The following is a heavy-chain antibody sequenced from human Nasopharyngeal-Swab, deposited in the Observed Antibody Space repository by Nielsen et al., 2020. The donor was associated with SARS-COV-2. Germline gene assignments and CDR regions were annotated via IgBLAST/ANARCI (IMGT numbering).Heavy chain of an antibody. CDR2: ISGSGGST. D-gene: IGHD2-2*01. V-gene: IGHV3-23*01. J-gene: IGHJ6*02. CDR3: ATYCTSNRCFAARYGMDV. CDR1: GFTFSSYA. Sequence: GGSLRLSCAASGFTFSSYALSWVRQAPGKGLEWVSVISGSGGSTYYADSVKGRFTISRDNSKNTLYLQMNSLRGEDTAVYYCATYCTSNRCFAARYGMDVWGQGTTVTVSS.